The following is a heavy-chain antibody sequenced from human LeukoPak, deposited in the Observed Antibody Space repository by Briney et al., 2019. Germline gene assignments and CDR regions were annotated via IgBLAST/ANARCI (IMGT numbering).Heavy chain of an antibody. CDR3: ARVGHYGSGSYLDY. J-gene: IGHJ4*02. V-gene: IGHV4-59*01. CDR2: IYYSGST. Sequence: SETLSLTCTGTGGSISSYYWSWIRQPPGKGLEWIGYIYYSGSTNYNPSLKSRVTISVDTSKNQFSLKRSSVTAAYTAVYYCARVGHYGSGSYLDYWGQGTLVTVSS. CDR1: GGSISSYY. D-gene: IGHD3-10*01.